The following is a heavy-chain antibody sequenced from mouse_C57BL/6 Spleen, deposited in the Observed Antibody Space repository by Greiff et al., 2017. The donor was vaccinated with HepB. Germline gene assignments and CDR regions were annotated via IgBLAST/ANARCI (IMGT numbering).Heavy chain of an antibody. Sequence: QVQLQQSGAELVRPGASVTLSCKASGYTFTDYEMHWVKQTPVHGLEWIGAIDPETGGTAYNQKFKSKAILTADKSSSTAYMELRSHTSEDSAVYYCTRSRLRQFAYWGQGTRVTVSA. J-gene: IGHJ3*01. CDR1: GYTFTDYE. CDR2: IDPETGGT. D-gene: IGHD1-2*01. CDR3: TRSRLRQFAY. V-gene: IGHV1-15*01.